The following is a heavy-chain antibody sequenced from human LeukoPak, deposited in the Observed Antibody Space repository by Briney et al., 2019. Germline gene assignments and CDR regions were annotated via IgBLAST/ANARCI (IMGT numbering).Heavy chain of an antibody. V-gene: IGHV4-59*12. J-gene: IGHJ6*02. Sequence: SETLSLTCTVSGGSISSYYWSWIRQPPGKGLEWIGYIYYSGSTNYNPSLKSRVTMSVDTSKNQFSLKLSSVTAADTAVYYCARDDYYDSSGYYPYYYYYGMDVWGQGTTVTVSS. CDR3: ARDDYYDSSGYYPYYYYYGMDV. CDR2: IYYSGST. D-gene: IGHD3-22*01. CDR1: GGSISSYY.